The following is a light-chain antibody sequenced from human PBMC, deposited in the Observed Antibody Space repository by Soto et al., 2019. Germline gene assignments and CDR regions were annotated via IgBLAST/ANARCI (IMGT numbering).Light chain of an antibody. CDR3: QQYNSFSRT. Sequence: SQMTQSPSTLSASIGDRVTITCRASQSVNSNWLAWYQQKPGEAPKLLIYKASSLESGVPSRFSGSGSGTEFTLTISSLQPDDFATYYCQQYNSFSRTFGQGTKVDI. J-gene: IGKJ1*01. CDR2: KAS. V-gene: IGKV1-5*03. CDR1: QSVNSNW.